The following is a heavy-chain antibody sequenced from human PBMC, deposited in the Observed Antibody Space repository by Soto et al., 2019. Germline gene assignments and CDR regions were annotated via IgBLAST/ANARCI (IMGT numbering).Heavy chain of an antibody. CDR2: ISGSGGST. Sequence: LRLSCAASGFTFSSYAMGWVRQAPWKGLEWVSAISGSGGSTYYADSVKGRFTISRDNSKNTLYLQMNSLRAEDTAVYYCAKYVLDDTYYFDYWGQGTLVTVSS. D-gene: IGHD3-22*01. V-gene: IGHV3-23*01. CDR3: AKYVLDDTYYFDY. CDR1: GFTFSSYA. J-gene: IGHJ4*02.